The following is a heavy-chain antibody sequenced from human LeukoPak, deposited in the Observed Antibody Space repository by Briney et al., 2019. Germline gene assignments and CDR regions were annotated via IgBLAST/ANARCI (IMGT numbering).Heavy chain of an antibody. CDR3: ATRYSSNWYFDY. J-gene: IGHJ4*02. CDR1: GDSISDYD. V-gene: IGHV4-4*07. Sequence: SETLSLTCTVSGDSISDYDWSWLRQPAGKGLEWIGHIHTSGSTNYHPSLKSRITMSVDTSKNQFSLRLSSVTAADTAVYYCATRYSSNWYFDYWGQGTLVTVS. D-gene: IGHD6-13*01. CDR2: IHTSGST.